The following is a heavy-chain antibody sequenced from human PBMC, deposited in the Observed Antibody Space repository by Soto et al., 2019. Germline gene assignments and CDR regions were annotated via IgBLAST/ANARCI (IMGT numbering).Heavy chain of an antibody. CDR2: VIPMFDIA. CDR3: ARSTTVELGPDY. D-gene: IGHD4-17*01. Sequence: QVRLVQSGAEVKRPGSSVKVSCKASGGTFSSYTVNWVRQAPGQGLEWMGRVIPMFDIANYAQKFQGRVTITADKSTSRADMELSSLRSEDTAMFYCARSTTVELGPDYWGQGTLVTVSS. V-gene: IGHV1-69*02. CDR1: GGTFSSYT. J-gene: IGHJ4*02.